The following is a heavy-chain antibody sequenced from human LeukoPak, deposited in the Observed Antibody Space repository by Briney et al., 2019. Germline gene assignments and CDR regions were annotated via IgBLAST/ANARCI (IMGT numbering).Heavy chain of an antibody. CDR3: VRVSLGNDDGAGSYDY. CDR2: IWYHGSNK. Sequence: GGSLRLSCAASGFTFSSYGMHWVRHPPAKGLEWVAVIWYHGSNKYYADSVKGRFAISRDNSKNTLCPPMISLRAEDTAVYYCVRVSLGNDDGAGSYDYWGQGSLVTVSS. D-gene: IGHD3-10*01. V-gene: IGHV3-33*01. CDR1: GFTFSSYG. J-gene: IGHJ4*02.